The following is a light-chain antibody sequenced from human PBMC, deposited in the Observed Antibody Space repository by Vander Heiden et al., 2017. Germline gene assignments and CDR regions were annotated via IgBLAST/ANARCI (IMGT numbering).Light chain of an antibody. J-gene: IGKJ2*01. CDR1: ERIDHY. CDR3: QQSYGAPYN. Sequence: DIQMTQSPPSLSASLGDRVTITCRASERIDHYLNWYRQKPGKGPELLIYAASNLQSWVPSRFSGSGSGTDFTLTIARLRPEDFATYYCQQSYGAPYNFGRGTKLE. V-gene: IGKV1-39*01. CDR2: AAS.